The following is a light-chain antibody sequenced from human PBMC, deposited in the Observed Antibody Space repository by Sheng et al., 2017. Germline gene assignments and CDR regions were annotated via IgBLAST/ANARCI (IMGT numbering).Light chain of an antibody. CDR3: QQTYSMFPIT. Sequence: DIQMTQSPSSLSASVGDRVTITCRASQGISNYLAWYQQKPGKVPKLLIYAASTLQSGVPSRFSGSGSGTDFTLTISSLQPEDVAIYYCQQTYSMFPITFGPGTKVEIK. V-gene: IGKV1-27*01. CDR2: AAS. J-gene: IGKJ3*01. CDR1: QGISNY.